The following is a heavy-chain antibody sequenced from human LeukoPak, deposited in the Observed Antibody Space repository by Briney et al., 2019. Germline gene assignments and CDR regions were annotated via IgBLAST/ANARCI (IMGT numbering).Heavy chain of an antibody. CDR2: MSYSGRT. CDR1: GGSVSSYY. D-gene: IGHD2-21*02. J-gene: IGHJ4*02. V-gene: IGHV4-59*02. Sequence: SETLSLTCTVSGGSVSSYYWSWIRQTPEKGLEWIGYMSYSGRTDYGPSLKSRVTMSVDTSKNQFSLKMNVTAADTGVYYCARGYCRDDICQVFPYWGQGTLVTVSS. CDR3: ARGYCRDDICQVFPY.